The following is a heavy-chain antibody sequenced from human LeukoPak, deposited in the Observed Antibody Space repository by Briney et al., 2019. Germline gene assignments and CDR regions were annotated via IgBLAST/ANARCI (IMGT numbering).Heavy chain of an antibody. J-gene: IGHJ6*03. CDR1: GYSISSGYY. D-gene: IGHD4-11*01. CDR2: IYHSGST. CDR3: AGTTNHYYYYYMDV. V-gene: IGHV4-38-2*01. Sequence: SETLSLTCAVSGYSISSGYYWGWIRQPPGKGLEWIGSIYHSGSTYYNPSLKSRVTISADTSKNQFSLKLSSVTAADTAVYYCAGTTNHYYYYYMDVWGKGTTVTVSS.